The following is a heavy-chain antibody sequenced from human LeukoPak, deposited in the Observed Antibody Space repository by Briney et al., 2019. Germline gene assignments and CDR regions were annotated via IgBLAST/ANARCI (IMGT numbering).Heavy chain of an antibody. CDR3: ARKDYDFWSGYHPLDY. J-gene: IGHJ4*02. CDR1: GYTFTSYG. CDR2: ISAYNGNT. D-gene: IGHD3-3*01. Sequence: GASVKVSCKASGYTFTSYGISWVRQAPGQGLEWMGWISAYNGNTNYAQKLQGRDTMTTDTSTSTAYMELRSLRSDDTAVYYCARKDYDFWSGYHPLDYWGQGTLVTVSS. V-gene: IGHV1-18*01.